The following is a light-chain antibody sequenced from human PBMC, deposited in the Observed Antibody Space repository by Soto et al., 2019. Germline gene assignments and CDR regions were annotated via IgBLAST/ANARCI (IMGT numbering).Light chain of an antibody. J-gene: IGKJ5*01. V-gene: IGKV3-11*01. CDR2: EAS. Sequence: VVLTQSPVTLSLSPGERATLSCRASQHISTFLAWYQHKVGQAPRLLISEASKRAIGTPARFSGSGSGTDFTLTISSLEPEDFAVYYCQERSYGYTFGQGTRLEIK. CDR1: QHISTF. CDR3: QERSYGYT.